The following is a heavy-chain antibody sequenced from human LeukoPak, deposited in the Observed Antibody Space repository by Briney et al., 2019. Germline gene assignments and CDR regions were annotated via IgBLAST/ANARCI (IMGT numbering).Heavy chain of an antibody. J-gene: IGHJ4*02. CDR2: IHHSGST. CDR1: GDSFSSTTYY. V-gene: IGHV4-30-2*01. D-gene: IGHD3-9*01. Sequence: SETLSLTCSVSGDSFSSTTYYWNWIRQPPGKGLEWIGYIHHSGSTNYNPSLKSRVTISVDTSKNQFSLNLNSVTAADTAVYYCARCGEPSYDILTGYSRFDYWGQGTLVTVSS. CDR3: ARCGEPSYDILTGYSRFDY.